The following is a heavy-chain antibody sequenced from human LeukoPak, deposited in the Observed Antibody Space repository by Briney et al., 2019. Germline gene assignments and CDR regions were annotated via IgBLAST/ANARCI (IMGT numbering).Heavy chain of an antibody. CDR2: ISSSSAYI. Sequence: GGSLRLSCAASGFTFGTYSMNWVRQAPGKGLEWVSSISSSSAYIYYADSVKGRFTISRDNAKNSLYLQMNSLRAEDTAVYYCARGDYGGDYFDYWGQGTLVTVSS. D-gene: IGHD4-23*01. V-gene: IGHV3-21*04. J-gene: IGHJ4*02. CDR3: ARGDYGGDYFDY. CDR1: GFTFGTYS.